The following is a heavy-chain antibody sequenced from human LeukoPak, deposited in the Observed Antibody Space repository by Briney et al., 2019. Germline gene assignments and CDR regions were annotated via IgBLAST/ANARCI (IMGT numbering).Heavy chain of an antibody. D-gene: IGHD6-19*01. CDR1: GGSISSYY. CDR2: IYYSGST. V-gene: IGHV4-59*08. Sequence: NTSETLSLTCTVSGGSISSYYWSWIRQPPGKGLEWIGYIYYSGSTNYNPSLKSRVTISVDTSKNQFSLKLSSVTAADTAVYYCARRSSGWDYNWFDPWGQGTLVTVSS. J-gene: IGHJ5*02. CDR3: ARRSSGWDYNWFDP.